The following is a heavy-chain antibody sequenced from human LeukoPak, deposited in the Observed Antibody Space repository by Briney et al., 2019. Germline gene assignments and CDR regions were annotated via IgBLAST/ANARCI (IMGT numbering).Heavy chain of an antibody. Sequence: GASLRLSCAASGFTFSSYAMSWVRQAPGKGLEWVSAISGSGGSTYYADSVKGRFTISRDNSKNTLYLQMNSLGAEDTAVYYCAKDQYYDSSGYYYHYFDYWGQGNLVTVSS. CDR2: ISGSGGST. CDR1: GFTFSSYA. J-gene: IGHJ4*02. D-gene: IGHD3-22*01. V-gene: IGHV3-23*01. CDR3: AKDQYYDSSGYYYHYFDY.